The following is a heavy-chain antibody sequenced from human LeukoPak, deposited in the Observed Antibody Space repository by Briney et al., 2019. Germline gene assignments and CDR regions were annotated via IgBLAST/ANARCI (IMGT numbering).Heavy chain of an antibody. Sequence: PSETLSLTCAVYGGSFSGYYWSWIRQPPGRGLEWIGEINHSGSTNYNPSLKSRVTISVDTSKNQFSLKLSSVTAADTAVYYCARGVYYDFWSGSPRDFDYWGQGTLVTVSS. CDR2: INHSGST. CDR3: ARGVYYDFWSGSPRDFDY. V-gene: IGHV4-34*01. CDR1: GGSFSGYY. D-gene: IGHD3-3*01. J-gene: IGHJ4*02.